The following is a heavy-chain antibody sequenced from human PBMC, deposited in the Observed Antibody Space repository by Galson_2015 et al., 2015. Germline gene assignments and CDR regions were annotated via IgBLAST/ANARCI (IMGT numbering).Heavy chain of an antibody. CDR2: ISYDGINK. CDR1: GFTFSSYA. D-gene: IGHD6-19*01. V-gene: IGHV3-30-3*01. CDR3: ATPRTHSSGWYEGFDY. Sequence: SLRLSCAASGFTFSSYAMHWVRQAPGKGLEWVALISYDGINKYYADSVKGRFTISRDNSKNTLYLQMNSLRAEDTAVYYCATPRTHSSGWYEGFDYWGRGTLVTVSS. J-gene: IGHJ4*02.